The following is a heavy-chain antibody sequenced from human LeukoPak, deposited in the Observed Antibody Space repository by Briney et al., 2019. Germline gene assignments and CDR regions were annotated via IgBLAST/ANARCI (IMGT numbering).Heavy chain of an antibody. CDR2: INPGDSDT. V-gene: IGHV5-51*01. D-gene: IGHD6-13*01. CDR1: GYSFTSYW. Sequence: GESLKISCKGSGYSFTSYWIGWVRQMPGKGLEWMGIINPGDSDTRYSPSFQGQVTISADKSISTAYLQWSSLKASDTAMYYCAKSLYSSSLTNYFDYWGQGTLVTVSS. CDR3: AKSLYSSSLTNYFDY. J-gene: IGHJ4*02.